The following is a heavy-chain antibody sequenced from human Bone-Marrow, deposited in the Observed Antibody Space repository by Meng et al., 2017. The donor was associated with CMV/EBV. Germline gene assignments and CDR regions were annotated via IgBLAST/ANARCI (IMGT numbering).Heavy chain of an antibody. D-gene: IGHD2-21*01. CDR2: ISGSGGST. V-gene: IGHV3-23*01. J-gene: IGHJ4*02. Sequence: GESLKISCAASGFTFSSYAMSWVRQAPGKGLEWVSAISGSGGSTYYADSVKGRFTISRDNSKNTLYLQMNSLRAEDTAVYYCAKIAYCGGDCYSGYFDYWGQGTLVTFYS. CDR3: AKIAYCGGDCYSGYFDY. CDR1: GFTFSSYA.